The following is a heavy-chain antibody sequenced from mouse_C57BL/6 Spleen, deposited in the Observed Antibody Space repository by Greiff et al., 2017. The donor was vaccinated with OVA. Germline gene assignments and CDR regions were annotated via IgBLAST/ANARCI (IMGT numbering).Heavy chain of an antibody. CDR3: ARPYYGSSLFDY. CDR2: INPNYGTT. CDR1: GYSFTDYN. J-gene: IGHJ2*01. V-gene: IGHV1-39*01. Sequence: VQLKESGPELVKPGASVKISCKASGYSFTDYNMNWVKQSNGKSLEWIGVINPNYGTTSYNQKFQGKATLTVDQSSSTAYMQLNSLTSEDSAVYYCARPYYGSSLFDYWGQGTTLTVSS. D-gene: IGHD1-1*01.